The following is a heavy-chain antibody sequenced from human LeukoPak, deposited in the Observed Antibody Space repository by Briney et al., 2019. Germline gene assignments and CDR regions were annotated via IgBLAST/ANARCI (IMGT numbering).Heavy chain of an antibody. V-gene: IGHV3-48*03. Sequence: TGGSLRLSCAASGFTFSSYEMNWVRQAPGKGLEWVSYISSSGSTIYYADSVKGRFTISRDNAKNSLYLQMNSLRAEDTAVHYCAGSYYDFWSGYYTNFDYWGQGTLVTVSS. CDR3: AGSYYDFWSGYYTNFDY. CDR2: ISSSGSTI. J-gene: IGHJ4*02. D-gene: IGHD3-3*01. CDR1: GFTFSSYE.